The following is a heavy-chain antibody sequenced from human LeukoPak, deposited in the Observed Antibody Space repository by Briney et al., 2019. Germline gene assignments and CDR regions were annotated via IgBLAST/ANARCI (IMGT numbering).Heavy chain of an antibody. J-gene: IGHJ4*02. V-gene: IGHV4-59*01. CDR2: IYYSGTT. CDR3: ARGVYIAAAQYGY. Sequence: SETLSLTCTVSGGSISNYYWSWIRQPPGKGLEWIGYIYYSGTTNYNPSLKSRVIISVDTSKNQFSLKLNSVTAADTAVYYCARGVYIAAAQYGYWGQGTLVTVSS. CDR1: GGSISNYY. D-gene: IGHD6-13*01.